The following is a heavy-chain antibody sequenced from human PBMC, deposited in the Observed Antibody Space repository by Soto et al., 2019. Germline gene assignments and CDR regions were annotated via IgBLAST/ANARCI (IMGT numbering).Heavy chain of an antibody. D-gene: IGHD6-13*01. CDR2: ISAYNGNT. V-gene: IGHV1-18*01. CDR1: GYTFTSYG. Sequence: QVQLVQSGAEVKKPGASVKVSCKASGYTFTSYGISWVRQAPGQGLEWMGWISAYNGNTNYAQKLQGRVTMTTDTSTITASMELRSLRSDDTAVYYSASDSAAAGPFAYWGQGTLLTVSS. CDR3: ASDSAAAGPFAY. J-gene: IGHJ4*02.